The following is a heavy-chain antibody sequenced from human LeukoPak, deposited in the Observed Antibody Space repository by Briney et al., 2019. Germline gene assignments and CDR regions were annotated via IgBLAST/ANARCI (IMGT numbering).Heavy chain of an antibody. V-gene: IGHV1-18*01. D-gene: IGHD6-19*01. CDR3: ARDSRQWRDAFDI. CDR2: ISAYNGNT. CDR1: GYTFTSYG. Sequence: GASVKVSCKASGYTFTSYGISWVRHAPGQGLEWMAWISAYNGNTNYAQKLQGRVTMTTDTSTSTAYMELRSLRSDDTAVYYCARDSRQWRDAFDIWGQGTMVTVSS. J-gene: IGHJ3*02.